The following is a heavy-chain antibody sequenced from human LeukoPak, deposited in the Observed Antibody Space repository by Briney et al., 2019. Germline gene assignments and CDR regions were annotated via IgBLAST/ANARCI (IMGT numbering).Heavy chain of an antibody. J-gene: IGHJ4*02. CDR3: ARDHGSGSYYVDY. D-gene: IGHD3-10*01. V-gene: IGHV3-33*01. CDR2: IWYDGSNT. Sequence: GRSLRLSCAASGFRFSSYGTHWVRQAPGKGLEWVAVIWYDGSNTYYADSVKGRFTISRDNSKNTLYLQMNSLRAEETAVYYCARDHGSGSYYVDYWGQGTLVTVSS. CDR1: GFRFSSYG.